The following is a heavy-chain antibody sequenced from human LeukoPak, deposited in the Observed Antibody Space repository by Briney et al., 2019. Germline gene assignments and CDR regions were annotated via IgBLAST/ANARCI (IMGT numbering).Heavy chain of an antibody. CDR1: GFTFSSCG. D-gene: IGHD6-19*01. V-gene: IGHV3-30*18. Sequence: GGSLRLSCAASGFTFSSCGMHWVRKAPGKGLEWVAIISYDGSNKYYADSVKGRFTISRDNSKNTLYLQMNSLRVEDTAVYYCAKDLYIGSGWPFDYWGQGTLVTVSS. J-gene: IGHJ4*02. CDR3: AKDLYIGSGWPFDY. CDR2: ISYDGSNK.